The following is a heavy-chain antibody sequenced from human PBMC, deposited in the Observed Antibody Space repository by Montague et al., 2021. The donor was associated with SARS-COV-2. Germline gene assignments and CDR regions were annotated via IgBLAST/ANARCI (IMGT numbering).Heavy chain of an antibody. CDR1: GGSISSYY. Sequence: SETLSLTCTVSGGSISSYYWSWIRQPAGKGLEWIGRIYGRGSTNYNSSLKSRVTMSVDSSKNQFSLRLTSVTAADAAVYYCAGAEAATGTPDDPWGQGILVTVSS. CDR3: AGAEAATGTPDDP. CDR2: IYGRGST. J-gene: IGHJ5*02. V-gene: IGHV4-4*07. D-gene: IGHD1-1*01.